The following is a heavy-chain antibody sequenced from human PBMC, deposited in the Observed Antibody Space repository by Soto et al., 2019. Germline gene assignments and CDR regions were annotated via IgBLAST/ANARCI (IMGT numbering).Heavy chain of an antibody. CDR2: ISSRGSTI. V-gene: IGHV3-11*01. J-gene: IGHJ4*02. CDR3: AKDAVYKDGLWLMDH. CDR1: GFTFSDYY. Sequence: PGGSLRLSCAASGFTFSDYYMSWIRQAPGKGLEWVSYISSRGSTIYYADSMKGRFTISRDNAKNSLYLQMNSLKAEDTAVYYCAKDAVYKDGLWLMDHWGQGTQVTVSS. D-gene: IGHD2-21*01.